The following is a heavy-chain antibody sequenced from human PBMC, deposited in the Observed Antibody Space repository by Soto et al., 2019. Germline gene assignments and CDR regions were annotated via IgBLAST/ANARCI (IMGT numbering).Heavy chain of an antibody. CDR1: GGSFSGYY. CDR2: INHSGST. V-gene: IGHV4-34*01. J-gene: IGHJ4*02. CDR3: AKESRRPAMVTYYFDY. D-gene: IGHD5-18*01. Sequence: SETLSLTCAVYGGSFSGYYWSWIRQPPGKGLEWIGEINHSGSTNYNPSLKSRVTISVDTSKNQFSLKLSSVTAADTAVYYCAKESRRPAMVTYYFDYWGQGTLVTVSS.